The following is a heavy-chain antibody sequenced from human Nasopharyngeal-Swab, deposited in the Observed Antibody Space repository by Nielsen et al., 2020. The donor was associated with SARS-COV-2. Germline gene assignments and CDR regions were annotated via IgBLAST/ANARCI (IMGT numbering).Heavy chain of an antibody. V-gene: IGHV1-46*01. J-gene: IGHJ4*02. CDR3: ARDKHPRDCSGGSCYLLDY. CDR2: INPSGGST. Sequence: WVRQAPGQGLEWMGIINPSGGSTSYAQKFQGRVTTTRDTSTSTVYMELSSLRSEDTAVYYCARDKHPRDCSGGSCYLLDYWGQGTLVTVSS. D-gene: IGHD2-15*01.